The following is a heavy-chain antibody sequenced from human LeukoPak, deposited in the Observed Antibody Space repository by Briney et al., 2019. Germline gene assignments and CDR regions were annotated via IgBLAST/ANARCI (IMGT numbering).Heavy chain of an antibody. J-gene: IGHJ4*02. CDR3: AAFKQWLVVLDF. CDR2: ISTSSSYT. CDR1: GFTFSDYY. Sequence: PGGSLRLSCAASGFTFSDYYMSWIRQAPGKGLEWVSYISTSSSYTNYADSVKGRFTISRANADNSLYLQMNSLRAEDTAVYYCAAFKQWLVVLDFWGQGTLVTVSS. V-gene: IGHV3-11*03. D-gene: IGHD6-19*01.